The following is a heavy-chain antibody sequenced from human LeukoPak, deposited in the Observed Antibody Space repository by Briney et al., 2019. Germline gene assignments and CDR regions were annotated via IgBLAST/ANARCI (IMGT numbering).Heavy chain of an antibody. J-gene: IGHJ4*02. V-gene: IGHV3-30-3*01. CDR3: ARGDSVQLWLNMGDY. D-gene: IGHD5-18*01. CDR1: GFTFSRHV. Sequence: PGGSLRLSCAASGFTFSRHVMNWVRQVPGKGLEWLAVISHDGNNKYYADSVKGRFTVSRDNSKNTLYLQVNDLRVEDTAVYYCARGDSVQLWLNMGDYWGQGALVTVSS. CDR2: ISHDGNNK.